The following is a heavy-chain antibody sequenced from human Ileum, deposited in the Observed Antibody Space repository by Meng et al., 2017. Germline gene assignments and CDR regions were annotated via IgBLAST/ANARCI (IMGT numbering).Heavy chain of an antibody. CDR3: TGGPDSAKSGY. D-gene: IGHD1-14*01. CDR2: FHHSGSA. V-gene: IGHV4-61*01. Sequence: RGLVRPSESLSLTFSVSGVSVNMAFYYWNWVRQPPGKGLVFMGSFHHSGSAHYNASLEGRVTMSLDTSKNQFSLRLTSVTAADSALYYCTGGPDSAKSGYWGQGTLVTVSS. J-gene: IGHJ4*02. CDR1: GVSVNMAFYY.